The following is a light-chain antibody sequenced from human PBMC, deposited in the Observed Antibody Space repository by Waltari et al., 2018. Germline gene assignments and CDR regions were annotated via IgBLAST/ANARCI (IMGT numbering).Light chain of an antibody. CDR1: RSHIVAGSD. V-gene: IGLV1-40*01. CDR2: ANS. CDR3: QSYDSRLSARV. J-gene: IGLJ3*02. Sequence: QSILAQPPSVSGAPGLTVTISCTVTRSHIVAGSDVHWYQHLPWTAPKLLIFANSNRPSGVPDRFSGTKSAASASLAIIGLQTEDEGDYYCQSYDSRLSARVFGGGTRLTVL.